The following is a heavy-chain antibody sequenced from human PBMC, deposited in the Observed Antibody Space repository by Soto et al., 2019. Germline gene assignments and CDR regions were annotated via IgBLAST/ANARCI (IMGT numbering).Heavy chain of an antibody. CDR2: IYYSVTT. CDR1: GGSISSGDYY. V-gene: IGHV4-30-4*01. CDR3: ARALIQLWPHYYYGMDV. D-gene: IGHD5-18*01. Sequence: QVQLQESGPGLVKPSQTLSLTCTVSGGSISSGDYYWSWIRQPPGKGLEWIGYIYYSVTTYYNPSLKSLVTISVDTSNNQFYLKVSTVTAADTAVYYCARALIQLWPHYYYGMDVWCQGTTVTVSS. J-gene: IGHJ6*02.